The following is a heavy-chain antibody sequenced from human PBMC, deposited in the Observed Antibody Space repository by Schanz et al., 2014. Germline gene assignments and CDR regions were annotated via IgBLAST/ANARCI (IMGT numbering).Heavy chain of an antibody. V-gene: IGHV3-11*05. J-gene: IGHJ2*01. D-gene: IGHD3-3*01. Sequence: QVHLLESGGGLVEPGGSLRLSCAASGFSFSDYYMSWIRQAPGKGLEWISFINTGSNYINYADSVKGRFTISRDNTKNALFLQLNSLRADDTAVYYCARERGSGGQNWYFDLWGRGTLVTVSS. CDR3: ARERGSGGQNWYFDL. CDR1: GFSFSDYY. CDR2: INTGSNYI.